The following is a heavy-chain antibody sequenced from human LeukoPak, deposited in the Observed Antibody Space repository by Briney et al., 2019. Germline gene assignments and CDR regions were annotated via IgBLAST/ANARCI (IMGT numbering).Heavy chain of an antibody. CDR2: IYYSGST. CDR1: GGSISSSSYY. V-gene: IGHV4-39*01. Sequence: PSETLSLTCTVSGGSISSSSYYWGWIRQPPGKGLEWIGSIYYSGSTYYNPSLKSRVTISVDTSKNQFSLKLSSVTAADTAVYYCAKTSNWGLGYYFDYWGQGTLVTVSS. J-gene: IGHJ4*02. CDR3: AKTSNWGLGYYFDY. D-gene: IGHD7-27*01.